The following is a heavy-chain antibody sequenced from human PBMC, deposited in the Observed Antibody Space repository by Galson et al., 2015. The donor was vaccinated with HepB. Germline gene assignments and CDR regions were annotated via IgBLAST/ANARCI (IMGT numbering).Heavy chain of an antibody. CDR1: GFTFSTYA. Sequence: SLRLSCAASGFTFSTYAMSWVRQAPGKGLEWVSTISGSGITTYYADSVKGRFPISRDNSKNTLYLQMNSLRVEDTAVYHCAKDPAVSYHDFWTENYFLGKFDYWDRGTLVTVSS. J-gene: IGHJ4*02. CDR3: AKDPAVSYHDFWTENYFLGKFDY. V-gene: IGHV3-23*01. CDR2: ISGSGITT. D-gene: IGHD3/OR15-3a*01.